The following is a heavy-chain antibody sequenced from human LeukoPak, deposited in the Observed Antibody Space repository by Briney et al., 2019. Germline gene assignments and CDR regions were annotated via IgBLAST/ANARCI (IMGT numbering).Heavy chain of an antibody. J-gene: IGHJ6*02. V-gene: IGHV3-23*01. D-gene: IGHD5-18*01. CDR3: AKVRNGIQLWYRANCYYGMDV. CDR2: ISGSGGST. Sequence: GGSLRLSCAASGFTFSSYAMSWVRQAPGKGLEWVSAISGSGGSTYYADSVKGRFTISRDNSKNTLYLQMNSLRAEDTAVYYCAKVRNGIQLWYRANCYYGMDVWGQGTTVTVSS. CDR1: GFTFSSYA.